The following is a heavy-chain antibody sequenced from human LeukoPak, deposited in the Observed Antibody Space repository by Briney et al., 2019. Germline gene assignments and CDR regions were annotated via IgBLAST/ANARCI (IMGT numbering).Heavy chain of an antibody. D-gene: IGHD3-10*01. Sequence: PGRCLRLSCAPSGFTFSSYSMQWVRQAPDKGREWVALISYDGGKKYYAASVKGRFTISRDNSKDTLYMQMTSLRAEDTAVYYCARGDLHYHDSARRGFDSWGQGTKVTASS. CDR3: ARGDLHYHDSARRGFDS. V-gene: IGHV3-30*04. CDR1: GFTFSSYS. CDR2: ISYDGGKK. J-gene: IGHJ3*02.